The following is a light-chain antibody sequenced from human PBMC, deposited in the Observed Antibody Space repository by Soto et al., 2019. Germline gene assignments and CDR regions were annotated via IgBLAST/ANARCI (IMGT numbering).Light chain of an antibody. Sequence: QSALTQPRSVSGSPGQSVTISCTGTSSDVGGYNYVSWYQQHPGKAPKLMIYDVSKRPSGVPDRFSGSKSGNTASLTISGLQAEDEADYSCCSYAGSYTFDVFGTGTKGTVL. CDR1: SSDVGGYNY. CDR2: DVS. CDR3: CSYAGSYTFDV. J-gene: IGLJ1*01. V-gene: IGLV2-11*01.